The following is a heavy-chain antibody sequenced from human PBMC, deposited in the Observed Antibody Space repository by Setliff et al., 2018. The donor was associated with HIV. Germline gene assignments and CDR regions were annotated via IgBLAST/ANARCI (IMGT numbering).Heavy chain of an antibody. CDR3: ARENYYVIEY. Sequence: GGSLRLSCAASGFTFSSYEMNWVRQAPGKGLEWVSYISTSGNRIHYADSVKGRFTISRDNAKNSLYLQMNSLTAEDTAVYYCARENYYVIEYWGQGTLVTVSS. CDR2: ISTSGNRI. D-gene: IGHD3-10*02. J-gene: IGHJ4*02. V-gene: IGHV3-48*03. CDR1: GFTFSSYE.